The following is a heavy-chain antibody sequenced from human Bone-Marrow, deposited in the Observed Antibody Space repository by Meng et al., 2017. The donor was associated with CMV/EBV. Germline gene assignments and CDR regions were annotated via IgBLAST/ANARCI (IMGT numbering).Heavy chain of an antibody. V-gene: IGHV4-59*01. J-gene: IGHJ2*01. CDR1: GGSFSGYY. D-gene: IGHD3-3*01. Sequence: SETLSLTCAVYGGSFSGYYWSWIRQPPGKGLEWIGYIYYSGSTNYNPSLKSRVTISVDTSKNQFSLKLSSVTAADTAVYYCAREGNDDFWSAYYKSWNFDPWGRGTLVTVSS. CDR2: IYYSGST. CDR3: AREGNDDFWSAYYKSWNFDP.